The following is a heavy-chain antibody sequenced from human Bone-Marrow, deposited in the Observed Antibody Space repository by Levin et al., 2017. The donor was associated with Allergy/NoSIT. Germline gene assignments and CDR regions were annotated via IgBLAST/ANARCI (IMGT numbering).Heavy chain of an antibody. D-gene: IGHD6-13*01. Sequence: ASVKVSCKASGGTFSNYVISWVRQAPGQGLEWMGGIIPIFGAPKYAQKFQDRLTITADESTTTAYMELSSLRSEDTAVYHCARWAGTSSSSSWYGPLDYWGQGTLVTVSS. V-gene: IGHV1-69*13. CDR2: IIPIFGAP. CDR3: ARWAGTSSSSSWYGPLDY. J-gene: IGHJ4*02. CDR1: GGTFSNYV.